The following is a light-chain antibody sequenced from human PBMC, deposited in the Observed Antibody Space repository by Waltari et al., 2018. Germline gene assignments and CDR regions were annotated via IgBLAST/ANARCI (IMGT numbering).Light chain of an antibody. V-gene: IGLV3-21*02. CDR1: ELGRKS. J-gene: IGLJ3*02. CDR3: QVRDSSSDYRV. CDR2: YNR. Sequence: SYVLTQAPSVSVAPGQAARITCEGDELGRKSVHWYQQKPGPAPLRVVYYNRVRPAGIPDRFSGSNSGNTATLTISGVEAGDEADYYCQVRDSSSDYRVFGGGTKLTVL.